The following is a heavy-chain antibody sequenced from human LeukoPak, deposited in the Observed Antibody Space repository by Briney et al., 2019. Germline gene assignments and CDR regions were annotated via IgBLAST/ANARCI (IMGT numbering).Heavy chain of an antibody. CDR3: ARRVHSSDFTHAFDI. Sequence: SETLSLTCTVSGGSISSRSYYWGWIRQPPGKGLEWIGSIYYSGSTYYNPSLKSRVTIPVDTSKNQFSLKLSSVTAAGTAVYYCARRVHSSDFTHAFDIWGQGTMVTVSS. CDR2: IYYSGST. CDR1: GGSISSRSYY. D-gene: IGHD6-19*01. J-gene: IGHJ3*02. V-gene: IGHV4-39*01.